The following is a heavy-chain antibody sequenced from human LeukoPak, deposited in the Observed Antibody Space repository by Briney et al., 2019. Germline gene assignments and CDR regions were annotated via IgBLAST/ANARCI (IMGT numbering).Heavy chain of an antibody. CDR1: GGSFSGYY. CDR3: ARGPLRWSAPYYYGMDV. D-gene: IGHD4-23*01. J-gene: IGHJ6*02. V-gene: IGHV4-34*01. Sequence: SETLSLTCAVYGGSFSGYYWSWIRQPPGKGLEWIGEINHNGSTNYNPSLKSRVTISVDTSKNQFSLKLSSVTAADTAVYYCARGPLRWSAPYYYGMDVWGQGTTVTVSS. CDR2: INHNGST.